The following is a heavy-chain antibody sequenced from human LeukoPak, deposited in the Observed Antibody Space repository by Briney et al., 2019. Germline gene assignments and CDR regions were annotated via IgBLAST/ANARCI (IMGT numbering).Heavy chain of an antibody. CDR1: GFTFSSYS. V-gene: IGHV3-21*01. D-gene: IGHD5-18*01. CDR3: ARVATPGYSYDYFDY. CDR2: ISSSSSYI. Sequence: GGSLRLSCAASGFTFSSYSMNWVRQAPGKGLEWVSSISSSSSYIYYADSVKGRFTISRDNSKNTLYLQMNSLRAEDTAVYYCARVATPGYSYDYFDYWGQGTLVTVSS. J-gene: IGHJ4*02.